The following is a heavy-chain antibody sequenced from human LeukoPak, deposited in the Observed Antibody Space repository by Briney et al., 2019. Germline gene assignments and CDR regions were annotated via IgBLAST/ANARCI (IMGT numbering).Heavy chain of an antibody. V-gene: IGHV3-64D*06. CDR1: GVTFSSYA. CDR2: ITSNGGGT. Sequence: GGSLRLSCAASGVTFSSYALHCVRQASGKGLEFVSAITSNGGGTYYADSVKGRFTISRDNSKDTLYLQMSSLRPEDTAVYYCLRSRSGDYWGPGTLVTVSS. J-gene: IGHJ4*02. CDR3: LRSRSGDY.